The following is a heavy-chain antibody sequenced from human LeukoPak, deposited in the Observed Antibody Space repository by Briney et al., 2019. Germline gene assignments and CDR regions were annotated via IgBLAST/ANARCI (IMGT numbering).Heavy chain of an antibody. CDR3: ARSYDILTGYYNGIGY. Sequence: PGGSLRLSCAASGFTFSSYDMHWVRQATGKGLEWVSAIGTAGDTYYPGSVEGRFTISRENAKNSLYLQMNSLRAGDTAVYYCARSYDILTGYYNGIGYWGQGTLVTVSS. D-gene: IGHD3-9*01. J-gene: IGHJ4*02. CDR2: IGTAGDT. V-gene: IGHV3-13*01. CDR1: GFTFSSYD.